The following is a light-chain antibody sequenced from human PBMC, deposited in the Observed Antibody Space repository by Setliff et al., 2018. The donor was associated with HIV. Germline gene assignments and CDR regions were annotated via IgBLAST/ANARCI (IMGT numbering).Light chain of an antibody. CDR2: DFS. V-gene: IGLV2-14*03. CDR3: SSYTSRTPLYV. J-gene: IGLJ1*01. Sequence: QSVLTQPASVSGSPGQSITISCTGTSSDVGTYNLVSWYQQHPGKAPKLMIYDFSYRPSGVSNRFSGSKSGNAASLTISGLQAEDEADYYCSSYTSRTPLYVFGTGTKVTVL. CDR1: SSDVGTYNL.